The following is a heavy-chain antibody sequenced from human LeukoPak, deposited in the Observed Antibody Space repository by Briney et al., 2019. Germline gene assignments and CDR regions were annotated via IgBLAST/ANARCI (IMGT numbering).Heavy chain of an antibody. D-gene: IGHD3-10*01. J-gene: IGHJ5*02. CDR1: GGSISSGSYY. V-gene: IGHV4-61*02. Sequence: NPSQTLSLTCTVSGGSISSGSYYWSWIRQPAGKGLEWIGRIYTSGSTNYNPSLKSRVTISVDTSKNQFSLKLSSVTAADTAVYYCARLRGYGTRHWFDPWGQGTLVTVSS. CDR3: ARLRGYGTRHWFDP. CDR2: IYTSGST.